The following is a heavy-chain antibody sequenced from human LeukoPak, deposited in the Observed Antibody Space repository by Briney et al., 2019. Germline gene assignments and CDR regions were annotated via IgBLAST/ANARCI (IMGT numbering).Heavy chain of an antibody. CDR3: ARDTVGSLDY. CDR1: GFTFSNSW. V-gene: IGHV3-7*01. Sequence: PGGSLRLSCVASGFTFSNSWMAWVRQAPGKGLEWVANIKQDGGTKHYADSLRGRFTISRDNPKNSLYLQMHSLRSDDTALYYCARDTVGSLDYWGEGILVTVAS. J-gene: IGHJ4*02. CDR2: IKQDGGTK. D-gene: IGHD2-8*02.